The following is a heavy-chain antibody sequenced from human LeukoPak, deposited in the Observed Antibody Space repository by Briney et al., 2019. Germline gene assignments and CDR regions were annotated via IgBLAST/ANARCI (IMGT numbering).Heavy chain of an antibody. CDR3: ARRLRAGMDV. CDR1: GGSISSYY. J-gene: IGHJ6*02. D-gene: IGHD2-15*01. CDR2: IYYSWST. V-gene: IGHV4-59*01. Sequence: SETLSLTCTVSGGSISSYYWSWIRQPPGKGLEWIGYIYYSWSTNYNPSLKSRVTISVDTSKNQFSLKLSSVTAADTAVYYCARRLRAGMDVWGQGTTVTVSS.